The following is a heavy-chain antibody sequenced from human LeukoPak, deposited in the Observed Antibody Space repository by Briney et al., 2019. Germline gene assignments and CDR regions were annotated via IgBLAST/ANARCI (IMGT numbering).Heavy chain of an antibody. Sequence: ASVTVSFKASGYTFTSYGINWVRQAPGQGLEWMGWISAYNGNTNYAQKLQGRVTMTTDTSTSTAYMELRSLRSDDTAVYYCARDLDQYSGRYGGFGHDFWGQGTLVTVSS. CDR1: GYTFTSYG. D-gene: IGHD1-26*01. CDR2: ISAYNGNT. J-gene: IGHJ4*02. V-gene: IGHV1-18*01. CDR3: ARDLDQYSGRYGGFGHDF.